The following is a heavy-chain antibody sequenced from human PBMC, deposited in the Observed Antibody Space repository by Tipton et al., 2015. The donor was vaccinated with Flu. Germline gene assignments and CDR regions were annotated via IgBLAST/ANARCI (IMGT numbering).Heavy chain of an antibody. D-gene: IGHD6-19*01. Sequence: SLRLSCAASGFTFSSYEMNWVRQAPGKGLEWVSYISSSGSTIYYADSVKGRFTISRDNAENSLYLQMNSLRAEDTAVYYCARETQWSNFDYWGQGTLISIPS. J-gene: IGHJ4*02. V-gene: IGHV3-48*03. CDR1: GFTFSSYE. CDR2: ISSSGSTI. CDR3: ARETQWSNFDY.